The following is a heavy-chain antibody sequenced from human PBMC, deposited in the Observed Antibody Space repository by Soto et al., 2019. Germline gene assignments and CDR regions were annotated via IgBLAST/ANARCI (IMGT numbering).Heavy chain of an antibody. CDR1: GYTFTSYD. Sequence: QVQLVQSGAEVKKPGASVKDSCKASGYTFTSYDINWVRQATGQGLEWMGWMNPNSGNTGYAQKFQGRVTMTRNTNGGKTANEKKSRGRATMTRNTSKTKANRGVSSLRSGDRAVYYCASRYGGYDGGAEYYGWDVGGQGPTVTVS. CDR2: MNPNSGNT. D-gene: IGHD3-10*01. CDR3: KTKANRGVSSLRSGDRAVYYCASRYGGYDGGAEYYGWDV. V-gene: IGHV1-8*01. J-gene: IGHJ6*02.